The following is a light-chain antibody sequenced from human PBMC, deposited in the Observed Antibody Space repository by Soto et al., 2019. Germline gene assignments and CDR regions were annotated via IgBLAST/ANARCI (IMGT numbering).Light chain of an antibody. CDR3: ATWDDSLNRRV. CDR2: DNN. J-gene: IGLJ2*01. CDR1: SSNIGGNT. Sequence: QSVLTQPPSASGTPGQRVTISCSGSSSNIGGNTVNWYQHLPGTAPKLLIYDNNQRPSGVPDRFSGSTSGTSASLAISGLQSEDEADYYCATWDDSLNRRVFGGGTKLTV. V-gene: IGLV1-44*01.